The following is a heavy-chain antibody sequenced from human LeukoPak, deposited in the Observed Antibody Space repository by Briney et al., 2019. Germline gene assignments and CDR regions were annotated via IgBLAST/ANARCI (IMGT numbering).Heavy chain of an antibody. CDR2: ISSSSSTI. D-gene: IGHD3-22*01. Sequence: GGSLRLSCAASGFTFSSYSMNWVRQAPGKGLEWVSYISSSSSTIYYADSVKGRFTISRDNAKNSLYLQMNSLRAEDTAVYHCARTRLGGYYGYYFDYWGQGSLVTVSS. V-gene: IGHV3-48*01. CDR3: ARTRLGGYYGYYFDY. J-gene: IGHJ4*02. CDR1: GFTFSSYS.